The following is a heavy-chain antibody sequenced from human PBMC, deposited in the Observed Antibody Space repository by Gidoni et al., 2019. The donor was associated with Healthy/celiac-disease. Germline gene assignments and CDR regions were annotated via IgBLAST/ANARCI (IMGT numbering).Heavy chain of an antibody. CDR3: AREGYSYGLDTFDY. CDR1: GYTFTSYD. J-gene: IGHJ4*02. CDR2: MNPNSGNT. D-gene: IGHD5-18*01. V-gene: IGHV1-8*01. Sequence: QVQLVQSGAEVKKPGASVKVSCKASGYTFTSYDINWVRQATGQGLEWMGWMNPNSGNTGYAQKFQGRVTMNRNTSISTAYMELSSLRSEDTAVYYCAREGYSYGLDTFDYWGQGTLVTVSS.